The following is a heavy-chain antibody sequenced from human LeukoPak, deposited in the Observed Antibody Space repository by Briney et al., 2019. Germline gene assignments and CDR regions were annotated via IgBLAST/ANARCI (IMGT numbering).Heavy chain of an antibody. D-gene: IGHD6-13*01. J-gene: IGHJ4*02. CDR2: IYYSGTT. V-gene: IGHV4-59*01. CDR1: GGSISSYY. Sequence: SETLSLTCTVSGGSISSYYWSWIRQPPGKGLEWIGYIYYSGTTNYNPSPKSRVTISVDTSKNQFSLKLSSVTAADTAVYYCARGVYIAAAQYAYWGQGTLVTVSS. CDR3: ARGVYIAAAQYAY.